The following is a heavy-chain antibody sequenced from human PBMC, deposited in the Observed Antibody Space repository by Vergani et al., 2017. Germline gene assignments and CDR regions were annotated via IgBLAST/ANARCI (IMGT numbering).Heavy chain of an antibody. CDR3: AKDAVRSTDAFDI. V-gene: IGHV3-30*02. CDR2: IRYDGSNK. J-gene: IGHJ3*02. Sequence: VQLVESGGGLVQPGGSLRLSCAASGFTFSSYGMHWVRQAPGKGLEWVAFIRYDGSNKYYADSVKGRFTISRYNSKNTLYLQMNSLRAEDTAVYYCAKDAVRSTDAFDIWGQGTMVTVSS. CDR1: GFTFSSYG.